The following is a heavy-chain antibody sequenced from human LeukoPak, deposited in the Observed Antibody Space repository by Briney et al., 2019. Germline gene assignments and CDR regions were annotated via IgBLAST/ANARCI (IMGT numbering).Heavy chain of an antibody. V-gene: IGHV5-51*01. Sequence: HGESLKISCKGSGYNFASYWIGWVRPMPGKGLEWMGIIFPDDSDTRYSPSFQGQVTISADKSISTAYLQWSSLKASDSAMYYCVRHGDGYRSNWFDPWGQGTLVTVSS. CDR3: VRHGDGYRSNWFDP. D-gene: IGHD5-24*01. CDR2: IFPDDSDT. J-gene: IGHJ5*02. CDR1: GYNFASYW.